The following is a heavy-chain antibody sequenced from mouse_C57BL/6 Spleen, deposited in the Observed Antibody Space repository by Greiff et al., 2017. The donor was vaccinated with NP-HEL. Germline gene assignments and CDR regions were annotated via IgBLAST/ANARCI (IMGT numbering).Heavy chain of an antibody. CDR2: INPYNGGT. Sequence: EVQLQQSGPVLVKPGASVKMSCKASGYTFTDYYMNWVKQSHGKSLEWIGVINPYNGGTSYNQKFKGKATLTVDKSSSTAYMELNSLTSEDSAVYYCARDTLRYFDYWGQGTTLTVSS. CDR1: GYTFTDYY. CDR3: ARDTLRYFDY. D-gene: IGHD1-1*01. J-gene: IGHJ2*01. V-gene: IGHV1-19*01.